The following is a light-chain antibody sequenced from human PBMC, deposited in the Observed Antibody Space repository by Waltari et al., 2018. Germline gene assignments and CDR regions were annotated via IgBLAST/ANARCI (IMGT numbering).Light chain of an antibody. CDR2: EVS. CDR3: SSYTSSSTWV. V-gene: IGLV2-14*01. J-gene: IGLJ3*02. Sequence: QSSPTQPASVSGSAGQSSTISCTGTSMDVGCYNYVSWYQQHPGKAPKLMIYEVSNRPSGVSNRFSGSKSGNTASLTISGLQAEDEADYYCSSYTSSSTWVFGGGTKLTVL. CDR1: SMDVGCYNY.